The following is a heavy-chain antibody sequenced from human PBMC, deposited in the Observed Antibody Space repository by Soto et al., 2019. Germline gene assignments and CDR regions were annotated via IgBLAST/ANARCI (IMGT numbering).Heavy chain of an antibody. Sequence: QLQLQESGPGLVKPSETLSLTCTVSGGSISSSSYYWGWIRQPPGKGLEWIGSIYYSGSTYYNPSLKGRSTISVDTSKNQFSRKLSSVTAPDTALYYFARLAFSGDYRQPVDYWGQGTLVTVSS. CDR1: GGSISSSSYY. V-gene: IGHV4-39*01. CDR3: ARLAFSGDYRQPVDY. D-gene: IGHD4-17*01. J-gene: IGHJ4*02. CDR2: IYYSGST.